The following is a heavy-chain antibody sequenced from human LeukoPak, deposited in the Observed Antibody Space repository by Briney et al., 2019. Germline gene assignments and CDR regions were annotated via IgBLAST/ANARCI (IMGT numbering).Heavy chain of an antibody. J-gene: IGHJ3*02. V-gene: IGHV1-8*03. CDR3: ARGYYYDFWSGPKGSFDI. D-gene: IGHD3-3*01. CDR1: GYMFTKYG. Sequence: ASVKVSCKASGYMFTKYGISWVRQAPGQGLEWMGWINPNSGNTGYAQKFQGRVTITRNTSISTAYMELSSLRSEDTAVYYCARGYYYDFWSGPKGSFDIWGQGTMVTVSS. CDR2: INPNSGNT.